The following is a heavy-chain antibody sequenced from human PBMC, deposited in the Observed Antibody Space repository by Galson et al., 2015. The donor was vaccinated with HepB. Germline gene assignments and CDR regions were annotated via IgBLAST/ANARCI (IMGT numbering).Heavy chain of an antibody. CDR2: IYPGDSDT. D-gene: IGHD2-15*01. V-gene: IGHV5-51*01. Sequence: QSGAEVKKPGESLKISCKGSGYSFTSYWIGWVRQMPGKGLEWMGIIYPGDSDTRYSPSFQGQVTISADKSISTAYLRWSSLKASDTAMYYCARLPRARYCSGGSCYRRGLDYWGQGTLVTVSS. CDR1: GYSFTSYW. J-gene: IGHJ4*02. CDR3: ARLPRARYCSGGSCYRRGLDY.